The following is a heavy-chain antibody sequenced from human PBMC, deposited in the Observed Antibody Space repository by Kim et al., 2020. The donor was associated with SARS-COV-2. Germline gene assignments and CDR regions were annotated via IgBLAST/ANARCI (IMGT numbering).Heavy chain of an antibody. D-gene: IGHD3-10*01. Sequence: DRFNISRDNAKNSLYLQMNSLRAEDTALYYCAKSLNYYGPWSYLLDAFDIWGQGTMVTVSS. V-gene: IGHV3-9*01. CDR3: AKSLNYYGPWSYLLDAFDI. J-gene: IGHJ3*02.